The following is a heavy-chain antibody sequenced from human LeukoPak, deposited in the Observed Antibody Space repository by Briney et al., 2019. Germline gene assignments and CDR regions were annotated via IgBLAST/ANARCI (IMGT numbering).Heavy chain of an antibody. Sequence: SETLSLTCAVYGGSFSGYYWSWIRQPPGKGLEWIGEINHSGSTNYNPSLKSQVTISVDTSKNQFSRKLSSVTAADTAVYYCARVFDYGCDYWGQGTLVTVSS. CDR2: INHSGST. J-gene: IGHJ4*02. CDR1: GGSFSGYY. CDR3: ARVFDYGCDY. D-gene: IGHD4-17*01. V-gene: IGHV4-34*01.